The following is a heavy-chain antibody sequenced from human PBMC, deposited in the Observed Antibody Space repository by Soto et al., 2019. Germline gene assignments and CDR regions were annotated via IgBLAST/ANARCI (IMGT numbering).Heavy chain of an antibody. D-gene: IGHD3-22*01. Sequence: QLQLQDSGPGLVKPSETLSLTCTVSGGSISSSSYYWGWIRQPPGKGLEWIGSIYYSGSTYYNPSLKSRVTISVDTSKNQFSLKLSSVTAADTAVYYCARHDSSGYPFDYWGQGTLVTVSS. J-gene: IGHJ4*02. CDR1: GGSISSSSYY. CDR3: ARHDSSGYPFDY. CDR2: IYYSGST. V-gene: IGHV4-39*01.